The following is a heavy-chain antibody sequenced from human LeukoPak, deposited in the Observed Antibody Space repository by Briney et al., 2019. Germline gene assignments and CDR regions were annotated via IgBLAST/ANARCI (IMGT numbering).Heavy chain of an antibody. Sequence: ASVKVSCKASGYTLTSYAMHWVRQAPGRRLEWMGWISAGNGNTKYSQKFQGRVTITRDTSASTAYMELSSLRSEDTAVYYCASETLVRGLDYWGQGTLVTVSS. D-gene: IGHD3-10*01. CDR3: ASETLVRGLDY. CDR1: GYTLTSYA. CDR2: ISAGNGNT. V-gene: IGHV1-3*01. J-gene: IGHJ4*02.